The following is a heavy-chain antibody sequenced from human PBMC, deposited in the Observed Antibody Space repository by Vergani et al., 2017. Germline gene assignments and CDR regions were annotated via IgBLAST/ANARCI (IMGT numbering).Heavy chain of an antibody. CDR1: GYSFTNYW. Sequence: EVQLVQSGAEVTKPGEPLKISCQLSGYSFTNYWIGWVRQMPGKALEWMGIIHPADSDTRYSPSFQGQFTISVDKSISTAYLQRSSLRASDSAMYYCARLYGRDSSGSKYFDYWGQGTLVTVSS. D-gene: IGHD3-22*01. V-gene: IGHV5-51*01. J-gene: IGHJ4*02. CDR2: IHPADSDT. CDR3: ARLYGRDSSGSKYFDY.